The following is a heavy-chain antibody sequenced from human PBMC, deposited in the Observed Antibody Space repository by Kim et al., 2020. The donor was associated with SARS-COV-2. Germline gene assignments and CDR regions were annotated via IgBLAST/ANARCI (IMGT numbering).Heavy chain of an antibody. CDR3: ARVVVGATGWFDP. V-gene: IGHV4-34*09. Sequence: NNNPYLKSRVTISVDTSKNQVSLKLSSVTAADTAVYYCARVVVGATGWFDPWGQGTLVTVSS. D-gene: IGHD2-15*01. J-gene: IGHJ5*02.